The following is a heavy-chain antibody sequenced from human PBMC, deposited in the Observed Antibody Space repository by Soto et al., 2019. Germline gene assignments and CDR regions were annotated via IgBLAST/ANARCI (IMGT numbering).Heavy chain of an antibody. Sequence: SETLSLTCAVSGGSISSGGYSWSWIRQPPGKGLEWIGYIYHSGSTYYNPSLKSRVTISVDRSKNQFSLKLSSVTAADTAVYYCARHLGYDSSGYYRNWFDPWGQGTLVTVS. CDR2: IYHSGST. CDR1: GGSISSGGYS. D-gene: IGHD3-22*01. J-gene: IGHJ5*02. CDR3: ARHLGYDSSGYYRNWFDP. V-gene: IGHV4-30-2*01.